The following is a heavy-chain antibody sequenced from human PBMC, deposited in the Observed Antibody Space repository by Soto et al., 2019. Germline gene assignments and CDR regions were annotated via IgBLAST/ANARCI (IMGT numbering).Heavy chain of an antibody. CDR3: ARGPQIRQNCSSTSCYQNWFDP. CDR2: INPNSGGT. J-gene: IGHJ5*02. D-gene: IGHD2-2*01. Sequence: ASVKISYKASGYTFTGYYMHWVRQAPGQGLEWMGWINPNSGGTNYAQKFQGWVTMTRDTSISTAYMELSRLRSDDTAVYYCARGPQIRQNCSSTSCYQNWFDPWGQGTLVTVSS. V-gene: IGHV1-2*04. CDR1: GYTFTGYY.